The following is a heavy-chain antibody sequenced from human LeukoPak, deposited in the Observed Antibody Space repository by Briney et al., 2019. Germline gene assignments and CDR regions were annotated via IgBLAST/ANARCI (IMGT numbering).Heavy chain of an antibody. CDR1: GFTFSEYS. Sequence: PGGSLRLSCAASGFTFSEYSMHWVRQAPGKGPEWVAVISYDGSNKDYADSVKGRFIISRDNSKNTLYLQMNSLRGEDTAVYYCARGGLRPNWRRYFDYWGQGTLVPVSS. D-gene: IGHD1-1*01. J-gene: IGHJ4*02. CDR3: ARGGLRPNWRRYFDY. CDR2: ISYDGSNK. V-gene: IGHV3-30-3*01.